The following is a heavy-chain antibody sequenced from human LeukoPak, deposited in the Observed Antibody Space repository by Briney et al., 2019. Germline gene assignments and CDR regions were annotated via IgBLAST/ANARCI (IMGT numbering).Heavy chain of an antibody. J-gene: IGHJ4*02. Sequence: GGSLRLSCAASGFSFSNYAMSWVRQAPGKGLEWVSSISDSGAATYYADSVKGRFTISRDNSKNTLYLQLNSLRAEDTAVYYCAKIAPWGAVTTTDGFDYWGQGTLVTVSS. CDR3: AKIAPWGAVTTTDGFDY. CDR2: ISDSGAAT. CDR1: GFSFSNYA. V-gene: IGHV3-23*01. D-gene: IGHD4-11*01.